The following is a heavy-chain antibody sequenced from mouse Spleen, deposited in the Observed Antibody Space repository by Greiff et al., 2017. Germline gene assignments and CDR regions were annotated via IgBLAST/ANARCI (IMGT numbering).Heavy chain of an antibody. J-gene: IGHJ1*01. V-gene: IGHV1-39*01. D-gene: IGHD2-2*01. CDR1: GYSFTDYN. CDR2: INPNYGTT. Sequence: VQLQQSGPELVKPGASVKISCKASGYSFTDYNMNWVKQSNGKSLEWIGVINPNYGTTSYNQKFKGKATLTVDQSSSTAYMQLNSLTSEDSAVYYCARRRYYGYDVYWYFDVWGAGTTVTVSS. CDR3: ARRRYYGYDVYWYFDV.